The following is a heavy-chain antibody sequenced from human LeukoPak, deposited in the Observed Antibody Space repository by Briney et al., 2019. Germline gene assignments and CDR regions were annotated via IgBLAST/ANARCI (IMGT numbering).Heavy chain of an antibody. J-gene: IGHJ4*02. D-gene: IGHD4-11*01. Sequence: GGSLRLSCAASGFTFSNDWMHWVRQAPGTGLVWVSRINTDVTTTTYADSVKGRFTISRDNAKNTLYLQMNSLRAEDTAVYYCAREDHSNYNYWGQGTLVTVSS. V-gene: IGHV3-74*03. CDR3: AREDHSNYNY. CDR2: INTDVTTT. CDR1: GFTFSNDW.